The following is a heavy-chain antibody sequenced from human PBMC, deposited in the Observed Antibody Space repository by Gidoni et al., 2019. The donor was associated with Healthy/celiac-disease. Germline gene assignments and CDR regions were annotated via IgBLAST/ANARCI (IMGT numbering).Heavy chain of an antibody. V-gene: IGHV1-18*01. Sequence: QVQLVQSGAEVKKPGASVKVSCKASGYTFTSYGISWVRQAPGQGLEWMGWISAYNGNTNYAQKLQGRVTMTTDTSTSTAYMELRSLRSDDTAVYYCARLWFGELNYYYYGMDVWGQGTTVTVSS. D-gene: IGHD3-10*01. CDR1: GYTFTSYG. J-gene: IGHJ6*02. CDR3: ARLWFGELNYYYYGMDV. CDR2: ISAYNGNT.